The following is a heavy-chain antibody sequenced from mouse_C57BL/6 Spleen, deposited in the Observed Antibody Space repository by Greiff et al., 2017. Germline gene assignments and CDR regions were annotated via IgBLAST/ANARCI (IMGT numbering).Heavy chain of an antibody. CDR3: ARSRDYYGSRGYFDV. Sequence: VQLKESGAELVRPGASVKLSCKASGYTFTDYYINWVKQRPGQGLEWIARIYPGSGNTYYNEKFKGKATLTAEKSSSTAYMQLSSLTSEDSAVYFCARSRDYYGSRGYFDVWGTGTTVTVSS. D-gene: IGHD1-1*01. CDR1: GYTFTDYY. J-gene: IGHJ1*03. CDR2: IYPGSGNT. V-gene: IGHV1-76*01.